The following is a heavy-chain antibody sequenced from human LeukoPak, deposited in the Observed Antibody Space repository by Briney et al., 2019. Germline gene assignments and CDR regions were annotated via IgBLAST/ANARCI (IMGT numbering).Heavy chain of an antibody. D-gene: IGHD6-19*01. Sequence: PGGSLRLSCAASGFTFNTYSMNWARQAPGKGLEWVSYISSSSSTIYYGDSVKGRFTISRDNAKNSLYLQMNSLRDEDTAVYYCARDQGAVAGRGLNYWGQGTLVTVSS. J-gene: IGHJ4*02. CDR3: ARDQGAVAGRGLNY. CDR1: GFTFNTYS. V-gene: IGHV3-48*02. CDR2: ISSSSSTI.